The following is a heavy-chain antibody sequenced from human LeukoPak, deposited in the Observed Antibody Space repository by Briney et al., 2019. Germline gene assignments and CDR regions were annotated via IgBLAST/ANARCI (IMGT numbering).Heavy chain of an antibody. CDR3: ARAPVGEWELLDHFDY. CDR2: IIPIFGTA. CDR1: GGTFSSYA. V-gene: IGHV1-69*13. Sequence: GASVKVSCKASGGTFSSYAISWVRQAPGQGLEWMGGIIPIFGTANYAQKFQGRVTITADESTSTAYMELSSLRSEDTAVYYCARAPVGEWELLDHFDYWGQGTLVTVSS. J-gene: IGHJ4*02. D-gene: IGHD1-26*01.